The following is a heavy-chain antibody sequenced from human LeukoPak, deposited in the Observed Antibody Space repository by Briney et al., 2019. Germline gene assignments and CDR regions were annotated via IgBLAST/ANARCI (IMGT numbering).Heavy chain of an antibody. CDR3: AKDGYSSGWCVPSY. CDR1: GFTFRIDG. CDR2: ISFDGTIK. J-gene: IGHJ4*02. V-gene: IGHV3-30*18. D-gene: IGHD6-19*01. Sequence: QSGKSLRLSCAASGFTFRIDGMHWVRQAPGKGLEWVAVISFDGTIKYYGDSVKGRFSISRDSPRNTLYLQMNSLRPEDTAVYYCAKDGYSSGWCVPSYWGRGTLVTVSS.